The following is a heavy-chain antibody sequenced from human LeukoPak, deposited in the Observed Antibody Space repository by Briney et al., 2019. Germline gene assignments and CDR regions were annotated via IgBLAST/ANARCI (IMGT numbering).Heavy chain of an antibody. Sequence: SETLSLTCTVSGGPISSFYWSWIRQSPGKGLEWIGYNYYSGSANYNPSLKSRVTISVDASKNQFPLKLSSVTAADTAVYYCARGDYGDSDYWGQGILVTVSS. CDR3: ARGDYGDSDY. D-gene: IGHD4-17*01. CDR1: GGPISSFY. CDR2: NYYSGSA. J-gene: IGHJ4*02. V-gene: IGHV4-59*01.